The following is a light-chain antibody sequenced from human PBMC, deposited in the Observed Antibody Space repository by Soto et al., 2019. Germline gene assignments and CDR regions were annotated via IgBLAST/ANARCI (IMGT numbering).Light chain of an antibody. Sequence: EIVMTQSPATLSVSPGERATLSCRASQSVSSSLAWYQQKAGPAPRLLIYGASTRATGIPARFSGSGSGTEFTLTISSLQSEDVAVYYCQQYNNGPTYTFGQGTKLEIK. CDR2: GAS. J-gene: IGKJ2*01. V-gene: IGKV3-15*01. CDR3: QQYNNGPTYT. CDR1: QSVSSS.